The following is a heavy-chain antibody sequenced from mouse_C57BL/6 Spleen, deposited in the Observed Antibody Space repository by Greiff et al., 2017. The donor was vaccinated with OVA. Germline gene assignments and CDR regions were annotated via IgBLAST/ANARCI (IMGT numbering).Heavy chain of an antibody. J-gene: IGHJ4*01. V-gene: IGHV2-6-1*01. CDR3: ARQFITNAMDY. Sequence: VKLVESGPGLVAPSQSLSITCTVSGFSLTSYGVHWVRQPPGKGLEWLVVIWSDGSTTYNSDIISRLSISKDNSKSQVFLKMNSLQTDDTAMDYCARQFITNAMDYWGQGTSVTVSS. D-gene: IGHD1-1*01. CDR1: GFSLTSYG. CDR2: IWSDGST.